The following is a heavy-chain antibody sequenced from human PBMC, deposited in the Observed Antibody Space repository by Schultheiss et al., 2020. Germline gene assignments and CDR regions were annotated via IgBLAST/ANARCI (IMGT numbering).Heavy chain of an antibody. CDR1: GFTFSSYG. J-gene: IGHJ6*03. V-gene: IGHV3-30*02. CDR3: AKDGIYSSSWQKATYYYYYYMDV. D-gene: IGHD6-13*01. CDR2: IWSDGNNK. Sequence: GGSLRLSCAASGFTFSSYGMHWVRQAPGKGLEWVAVIWSDGNNKYYADSVKGRFTISRDNSKNTLYLQMNSLRAEDTAVYYCAKDGIYSSSWQKATYYYYYYMDVWGKGTTVTVSS.